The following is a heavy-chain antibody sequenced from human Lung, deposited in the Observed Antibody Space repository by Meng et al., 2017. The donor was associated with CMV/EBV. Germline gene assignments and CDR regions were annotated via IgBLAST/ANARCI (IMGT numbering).Heavy chain of an antibody. CDR3: ARSLFDSNDPFDD. CDR1: GFTFSSYT. CDR2: ISNSGSAK. V-gene: IGHV3-48*04. D-gene: IGHD3-22*01. J-gene: IGHJ4*02. Sequence: SLKISXAASGFTFSSYTMNWVRQAPGKGLEWVSYISNSGSAKYYADSLRGRFTISRDNAKNSLYLQMNSLRADDTAVYYCARSLFDSNDPFDDWGQGTGVTGSS.